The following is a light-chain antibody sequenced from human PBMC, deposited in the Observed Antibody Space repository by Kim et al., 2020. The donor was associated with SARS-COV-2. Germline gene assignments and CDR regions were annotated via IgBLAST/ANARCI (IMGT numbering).Light chain of an antibody. Sequence: EIVMTQSPATLSVSPGERATLSCRASQNINSNLVWYQQKPGQAPRLLIYGASTRATGIPARFSGSGSGTEFTLPISSLQAEDFAVYYCQQYNNWPRTFGQGTKVDIQ. CDR2: GAS. CDR1: QNINSN. J-gene: IGKJ1*01. V-gene: IGKV3-15*01. CDR3: QQYNNWPRT.